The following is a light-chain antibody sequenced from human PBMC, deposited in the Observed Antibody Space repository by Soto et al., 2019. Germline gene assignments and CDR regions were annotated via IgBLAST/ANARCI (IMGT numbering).Light chain of an antibody. CDR1: QSVRNN. CDR2: GAS. CDR3: QQYNNWPWT. V-gene: IGKV3-15*01. Sequence: EIVLTQSPDTLSVSPGERATLLCRASQSVRNNLAWYQQKPGQAPRLLIYGASTRATGIPARFSGSGSGTEFTLTISSLQSEDFAVYYCQQYNNWPWTFGQGTKVDIK. J-gene: IGKJ1*01.